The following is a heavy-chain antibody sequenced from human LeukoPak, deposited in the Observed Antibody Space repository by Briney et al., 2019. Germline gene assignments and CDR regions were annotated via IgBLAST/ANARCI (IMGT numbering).Heavy chain of an antibody. J-gene: IGHJ4*02. CDR1: GYIXTTYY. CDR2: INPSGGST. CDR3: ARDYGDYVFDY. D-gene: IGHD4-17*01. V-gene: IGHV1-46*01. Sequence: GASVKVSCKASGYIXTTYYMHGVRQAPGQGLEWMGIINPSGGSTNYAQKFQGRVTMTRDTSTSTVYMELSSLRSEDTAVYYCARDYGDYVFDYWGQGTLVTVSS.